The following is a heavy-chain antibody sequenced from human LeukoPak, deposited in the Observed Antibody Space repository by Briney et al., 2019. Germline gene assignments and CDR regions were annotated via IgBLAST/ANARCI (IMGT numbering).Heavy chain of an antibody. CDR3: AKDRYSGSYYLEYFDY. Sequence: GGSLRLSCAASGYTFSSYAMSWVRQAPGKGLEWVSAISGSGGSTYYAGCVRGRFTISRANTKNTLYLQMNSLRAEDTAVYYSAKDRYSGSYYLEYFDYWGQGTLVTVSS. V-gene: IGHV3-23*01. CDR1: GYTFSSYA. CDR2: ISGSGGST. J-gene: IGHJ4*02. D-gene: IGHD1-26*01.